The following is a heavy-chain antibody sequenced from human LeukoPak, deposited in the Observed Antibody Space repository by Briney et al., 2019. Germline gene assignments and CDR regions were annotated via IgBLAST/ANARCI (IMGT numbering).Heavy chain of an antibody. CDR2: IIPIIGIA. CDR3: ASLPSGGYYYYYGMDV. J-gene: IGHJ6*02. V-gene: IGHV1-69*02. Sequence: ASVKVSCKASGGTFSSYTISWVRQAPGQGLEWMGRIIPIIGIANYAQKFQGRVTITADKSTSTAYMELSSLRSEDTAVYYCASLPSGGYYYYYGMDVWGQGTTVTVSS. D-gene: IGHD3-3*01. CDR1: GGTFSSYT.